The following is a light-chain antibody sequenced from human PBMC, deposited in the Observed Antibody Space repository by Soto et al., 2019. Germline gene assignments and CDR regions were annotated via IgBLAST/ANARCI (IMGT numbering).Light chain of an antibody. J-gene: IGLJ2*01. CDR1: NIGGKS. CDR3: QVWDRSSDVV. Sequence: SYELTQPPAVSVAPGQTATIPCGGSNIGGKSVHWYRQRPDKAPVLVLYDDRDRPSGIPERLSGSNSGDTATLTISRVEAGDEADYYCQVWDRSSDVVFGGGTK. V-gene: IGLV3-21*02. CDR2: DDR.